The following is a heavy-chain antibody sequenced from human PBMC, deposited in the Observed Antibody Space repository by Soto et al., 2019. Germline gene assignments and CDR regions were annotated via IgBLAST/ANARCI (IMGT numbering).Heavy chain of an antibody. CDR2: IHSDGST. J-gene: IGHJ4*02. Sequence: EVQLVETGGGLIQPGGSLKLSCTVAGFTVSDRMSWVRQAPGKGLECVSFIHSDGSTHYTDSVRGRFTTSRVNTKNTLYLQTDRPRVDDTAVYFSARDVSSPFDYWGQGTLVTVSS. V-gene: IGHV3-53*02. CDR1: GFTVSDR. CDR3: ARDVSSPFDY. D-gene: IGHD2-15*01.